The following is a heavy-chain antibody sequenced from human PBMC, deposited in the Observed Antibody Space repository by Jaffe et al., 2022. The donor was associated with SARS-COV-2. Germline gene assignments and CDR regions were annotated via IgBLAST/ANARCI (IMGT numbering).Heavy chain of an antibody. Sequence: EVQLVESGGGLVQPGGSLRLSCAASGFTFSSYWMSWVRQAPGKGLEWVANIKQDGSEKYYVDSVKGRFTISRDNAKNSLYLQMNSLRAEDTAVYYCAREGPLDIVATIGGDYYYYGMDVWGQGTTVTVSS. V-gene: IGHV3-7*01. CDR2: IKQDGSEK. CDR3: AREGPLDIVATIGGDYYYYGMDV. D-gene: IGHD5-12*01. CDR1: GFTFSSYW. J-gene: IGHJ6*02.